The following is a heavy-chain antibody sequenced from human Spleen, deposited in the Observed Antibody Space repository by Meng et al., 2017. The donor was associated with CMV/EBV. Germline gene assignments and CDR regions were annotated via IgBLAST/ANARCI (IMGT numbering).Heavy chain of an antibody. Sequence: SETLSLTCTVSGGSMRGYYWSWIRQPPGKGLEWLGYIFYTGSTKYNPSLRSRVTISLDTSKNQFSLTLTSVIAADTAVYYCARDRAAVGFHYYTMDAWGQGTTVTVSS. J-gene: IGHJ6*02. CDR3: ARDRAAVGFHYYTMDA. D-gene: IGHD2-15*01. CDR1: GGSMRGYY. V-gene: IGHV4-59*01. CDR2: IFYTGST.